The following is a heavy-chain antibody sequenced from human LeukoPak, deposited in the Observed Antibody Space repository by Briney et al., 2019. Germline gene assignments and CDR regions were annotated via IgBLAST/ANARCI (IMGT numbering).Heavy chain of an antibody. Sequence: SETLSLTCSVSGGSISSSNYYWSWIRQPAGKGLEWIGRIYTSESTNYNPSLKSRVTISVDTSKNQFSLKLSSVTAADTAVYYCAQVPNWFDPWGQGTLVTVSS. CDR2: IYTSEST. V-gene: IGHV4-61*02. CDR1: GGSISSSNYY. CDR3: AQVPNWFDP. J-gene: IGHJ5*02.